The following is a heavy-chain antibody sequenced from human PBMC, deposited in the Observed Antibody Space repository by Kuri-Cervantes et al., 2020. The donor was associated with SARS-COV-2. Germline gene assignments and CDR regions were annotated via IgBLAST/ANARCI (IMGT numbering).Heavy chain of an antibody. J-gene: IGHJ6*02. CDR3: AKVWSGSYSHYYYYAMDV. CDR1: GFTFSNYG. CDR2: ISYDGSGR. V-gene: IGHV3-30*18. D-gene: IGHD3-10*01. Sequence: GGSLRLSCAASGFTFSNYGMHWVRQAPGKGLEWVAVISYDGSGRYYADSVKGRFTISRDNSKNTLYLQMNSLRAEDTAVYYCAKVWSGSYSHYYYYAMDVWGQGTTVTVSS.